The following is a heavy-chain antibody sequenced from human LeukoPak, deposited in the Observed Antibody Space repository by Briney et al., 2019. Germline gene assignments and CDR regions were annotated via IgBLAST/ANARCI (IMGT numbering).Heavy chain of an antibody. V-gene: IGHV4-39*07. D-gene: IGHD3-22*01. CDR2: IYYSGST. Sequence: SETLSLTCTVSGGSISSSSYYWGWIRQPPGKGLEWIGSIYYSGSTYYNPSLKSRVTISVDTSKNQFSLKLSSVTAADTAVYYCARGTMYYYDSSGYYLDAFDIWGQGTMVTVSS. J-gene: IGHJ3*02. CDR3: ARGTMYYYDSSGYYLDAFDI. CDR1: GGSISSSSYY.